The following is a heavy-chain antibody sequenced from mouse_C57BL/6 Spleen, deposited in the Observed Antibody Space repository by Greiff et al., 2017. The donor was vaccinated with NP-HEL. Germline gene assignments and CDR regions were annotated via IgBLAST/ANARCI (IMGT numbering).Heavy chain of an antibody. J-gene: IGHJ2*01. CDR1: GYTFTDYY. CDR3: ARGITTVVADY. CDR2: INPNNGGT. D-gene: IGHD1-1*01. V-gene: IGHV1-26*01. Sequence: VQLQQSGPELVKPGASVKISCKASGYTFTDYYMNWVKQSHGKSLEWIGDINPNNGGTSYNQKFKGKATLTVDKSSSTAYMELRSLTSEDSAVYYCARGITTVVADYWGQGTTLTVSS.